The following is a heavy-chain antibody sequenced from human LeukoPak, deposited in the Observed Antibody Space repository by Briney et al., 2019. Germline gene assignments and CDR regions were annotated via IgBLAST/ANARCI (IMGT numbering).Heavy chain of an antibody. D-gene: IGHD1-1*01. V-gene: IGHV3-7*01. Sequence: GGSLGLSCAASGFTFSNYWMSWVRQAPGKGLEWVANIKQDGSEKYYVDSVKGRFTISRDNGKNSLYLQVNSLRAEDTAVYYCARIRYRGFDYWGQGTLVTVSS. CDR3: ARIRYRGFDY. CDR2: IKQDGSEK. CDR1: GFTFSNYW. J-gene: IGHJ4*02.